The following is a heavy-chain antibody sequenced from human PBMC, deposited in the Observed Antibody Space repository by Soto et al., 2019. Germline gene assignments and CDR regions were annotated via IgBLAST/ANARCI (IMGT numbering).Heavy chain of an antibody. CDR1: GGSISSGTSY. Sequence: SETLSLTCTVSGGSISSGTSYWSRIRQRPGKGLEWIGYLYYSGSTYYNPSLKSRVTISVDTSKNQFSLKLSSVTAADTAVYYCARLVCTLPYYYYGMDVWGQGTTVTVSS. D-gene: IGHD1-26*01. CDR2: LYYSGST. V-gene: IGHV4-39*01. CDR3: ARLVCTLPYYYYGMDV. J-gene: IGHJ6*02.